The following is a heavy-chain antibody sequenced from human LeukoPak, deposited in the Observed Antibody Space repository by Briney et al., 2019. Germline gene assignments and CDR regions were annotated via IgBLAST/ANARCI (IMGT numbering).Heavy chain of an antibody. D-gene: IGHD3-16*01. Sequence: ASVKVSCKASGYTFTTNGIIWVRQAPGQGLEWMGWISAKNGNTNYAQNLQGRVTMTSDTSTSTAYMELWSLRSDDTAVYYCARGGGGQWGYFDYWGQGTLVTVSS. CDR3: ARGGGGQWGYFDY. J-gene: IGHJ4*02. CDR1: GYTFTTNG. V-gene: IGHV1-18*04. CDR2: ISAKNGNT.